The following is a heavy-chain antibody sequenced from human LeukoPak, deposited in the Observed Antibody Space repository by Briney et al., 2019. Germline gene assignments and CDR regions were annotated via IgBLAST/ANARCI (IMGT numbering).Heavy chain of an antibody. Sequence: ASVKVSCKASGYTFTSYGISWVRQAPGQGLEWMGWISAYNGNTNYAQKLQGRVTMTTDTSTSTAYVELRSLRSDDTAVYYCARDYDSSGYYLGYWGQGTLVTVSS. CDR3: ARDYDSSGYYLGY. CDR1: GYTFTSYG. V-gene: IGHV1-18*01. D-gene: IGHD3-22*01. CDR2: ISAYNGNT. J-gene: IGHJ4*02.